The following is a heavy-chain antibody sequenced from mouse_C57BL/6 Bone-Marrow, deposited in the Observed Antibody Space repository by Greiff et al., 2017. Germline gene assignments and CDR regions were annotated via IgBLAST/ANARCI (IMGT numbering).Heavy chain of an antibody. CDR1: GYTFTSYW. Sequence: QVQLKQPGAELVMPGASVKLSCKASGYTFTSYWMHWVKQRPGQGLEWIGEIDPSDSYTNYNQKFKGKSTLTVDKSSSTAYVQLSSLTSEDSAVYYCARLYYYGRTYYFDFWGQGTTLTVSS. J-gene: IGHJ2*01. CDR2: IDPSDSYT. V-gene: IGHV1-69*01. D-gene: IGHD1-1*01. CDR3: ARLYYYGRTYYFDF.